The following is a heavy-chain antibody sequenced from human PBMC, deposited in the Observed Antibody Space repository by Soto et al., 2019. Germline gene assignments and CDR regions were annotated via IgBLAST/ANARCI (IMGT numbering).Heavy chain of an antibody. CDR3: TRERYRTLWFGELDDY. J-gene: IGHJ4*02. CDR2: IRSKAYGGTT. D-gene: IGHD3-10*01. V-gene: IGHV3-49*03. CDR1: GFTFGDYA. Sequence: PGGSLRLSCTASGFTFGDYAMSWFRQAPGKGLEWVGFIRSKAYGGTTEYAASVKGRFTISRDDSKSIAYLQMNSLKTEDTAVYYCTRERYRTLWFGELDDYWGQGTLVTVSS.